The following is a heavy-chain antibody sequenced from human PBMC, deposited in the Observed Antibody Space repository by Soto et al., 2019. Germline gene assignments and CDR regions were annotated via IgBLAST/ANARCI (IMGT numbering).Heavy chain of an antibody. Sequence: LRLSCAASGFTFSSYGMHWVRQAPGKGLEWVAVISYDGSNKYYADSVKGRFTISRDNSKNTPYLQMNSLRAEDTAVYYCVKDYGDYYYYYGMDVWGQGTTVTVSS. J-gene: IGHJ6*02. CDR1: GFTFSSYG. CDR2: ISYDGSNK. V-gene: IGHV3-30*18. CDR3: VKDYGDYYYYYGMDV. D-gene: IGHD4-17*01.